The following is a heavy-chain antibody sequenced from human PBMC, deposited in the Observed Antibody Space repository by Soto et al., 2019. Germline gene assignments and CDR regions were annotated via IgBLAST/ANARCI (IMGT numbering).Heavy chain of an antibody. D-gene: IGHD6-19*01. Sequence: SETLSLTCTVSGGSISSYYWSWIRQPPGKGLEWIGYIYYSGSTNYNPSLKSRVTISVDTSKNQFSLKLSSVTAADTAVYYCAILYSSGWYGHTKLDYWGQGTLVTVSS. CDR1: GGSISSYY. V-gene: IGHV4-59*01. CDR3: AILYSSGWYGHTKLDY. CDR2: IYYSGST. J-gene: IGHJ4*02.